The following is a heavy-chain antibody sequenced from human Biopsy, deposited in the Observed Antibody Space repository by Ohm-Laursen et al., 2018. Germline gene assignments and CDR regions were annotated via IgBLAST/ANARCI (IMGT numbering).Heavy chain of an antibody. V-gene: IGHV1-18*01. J-gene: IGHJ4*02. Sequence: EASVKVSCKASGHTFISFGITWVRQAPGQGLEWVGYIGGDNGDTKYAQKFQGRVTMTTDTSTSTAYMELRSLRSDDTAFYYCARDGKYDSRGYWGPGTLVTVSS. CDR3: ARDGKYDSRGY. CDR1: GHTFISFG. CDR2: IGGDNGDT. D-gene: IGHD3-22*01.